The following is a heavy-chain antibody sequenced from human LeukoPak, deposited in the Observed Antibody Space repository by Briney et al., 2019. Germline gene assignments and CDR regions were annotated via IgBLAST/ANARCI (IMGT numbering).Heavy chain of an antibody. V-gene: IGHV1-2*02. Sequence: ASVKVSCKASGYTSTGYYMHWVRQAPGQGLEWMGWINPNSGGTNYAQKFQGRVTMTRDTSISTAYMELSRLRSDDTAVYYCARGPLWFGESLDPFDYWGQGTLVTVSS. CDR3: ARGPLWFGESLDPFDY. J-gene: IGHJ4*02. CDR1: GYTSTGYY. D-gene: IGHD3-10*01. CDR2: INPNSGGT.